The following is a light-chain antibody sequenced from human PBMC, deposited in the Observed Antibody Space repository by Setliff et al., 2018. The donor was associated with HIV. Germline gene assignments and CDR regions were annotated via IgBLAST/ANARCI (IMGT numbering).Light chain of an antibody. CDR2: EGS. Sequence: LTQPASVSGSPGRSITISCTGTSSDLGSYHLVSWYQHHPGKAPKLMIYEGSQRPSGVSTRFSGSTSGDTASLTIAGLQAEDEADYYCCSYVAGSHYVFGTGTKVTVL. CDR1: SSDLGSYHL. CDR3: CSYVAGSHYV. J-gene: IGLJ1*01. V-gene: IGLV2-23*01.